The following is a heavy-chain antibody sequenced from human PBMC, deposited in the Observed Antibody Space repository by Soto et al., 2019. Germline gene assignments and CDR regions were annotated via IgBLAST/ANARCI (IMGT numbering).Heavy chain of an antibody. CDR3: ARDGGVAVAVDASDI. CDR2: ISGSAGST. V-gene: IGHV3-23*01. D-gene: IGHD6-19*01. Sequence: GGSLRLSCAASGFTFRSYAMNWVRQAPGKGLEWVSAISGSAGSTYYADSVKGRFTISRDTSKNTLYLQMNSLRAEDTALYYCARDGGVAVAVDASDIWGQGTMVTVSS. J-gene: IGHJ3*02. CDR1: GFTFRSYA.